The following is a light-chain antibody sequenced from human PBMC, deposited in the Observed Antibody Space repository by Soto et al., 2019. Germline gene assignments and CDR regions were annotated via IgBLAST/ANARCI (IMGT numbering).Light chain of an antibody. CDR3: QQFASYPLT. Sequence: EIVLTQSPGTLSLSPGERATLSCRASQSVRNNFLAWYQHKPGQAPRFLIYGASTRATGIPDRFSGGGSGTDFTLTISRLEPEDFAVYYCQQFASYPLTFGGGTKVDI. CDR2: GAS. V-gene: IGKV3-20*01. J-gene: IGKJ4*01. CDR1: QSVRNNF.